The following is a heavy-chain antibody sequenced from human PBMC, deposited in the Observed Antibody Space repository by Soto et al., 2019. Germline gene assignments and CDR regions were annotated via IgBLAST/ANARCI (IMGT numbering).Heavy chain of an antibody. V-gene: IGHV4-59*12. Sequence: PSETLSLTCTVSGGSISSYYWSWIRQPPGKGLEWIGYIYYSGSTNYNPSLKSRVTISVDTSKNQFSLKLTSVPARNTAEFYCPRRTGGWYFDYGAKGPLVTVP. CDR1: GGSISSYY. D-gene: IGHD6-19*01. J-gene: IGHJ4*03. CDR3: PRRTGGWYFDY. CDR2: IYYSGST.